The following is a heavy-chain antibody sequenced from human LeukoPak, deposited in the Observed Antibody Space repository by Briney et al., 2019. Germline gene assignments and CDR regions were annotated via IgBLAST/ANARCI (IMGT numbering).Heavy chain of an antibody. CDR1: GFTFSDYY. Sequence: KPGGSLLLSCAASGFTFSDYYMSWIRQAPGKGLEWVSYISSSGSTIYYADSVKGRFTISRDNAKNSLYLQMNSLRAEDTAVYYCARTIVVVTRRFDPWGQGTLVTVSS. V-gene: IGHV3-11*04. J-gene: IGHJ5*02. CDR3: ARTIVVVTRRFDP. CDR2: ISSSGSTI. D-gene: IGHD3-22*01.